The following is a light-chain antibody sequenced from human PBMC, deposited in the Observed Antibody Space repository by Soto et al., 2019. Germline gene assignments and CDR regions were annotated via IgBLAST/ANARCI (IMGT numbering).Light chain of an antibody. CDR3: SSYAGSNNWV. CDR1: SSDVGGYNY. Sequence: QSVLTQPPSASGSPGQSVTISCTGRSSDVGGYNYVSWYQQHPGKAPKLMIYEVSKRPSGVPDRFSGSKSGNTASLTVSGLQAEDEADYYCSSYAGSNNWVFGGGTKLTVL. J-gene: IGLJ3*02. CDR2: EVS. V-gene: IGLV2-8*01.